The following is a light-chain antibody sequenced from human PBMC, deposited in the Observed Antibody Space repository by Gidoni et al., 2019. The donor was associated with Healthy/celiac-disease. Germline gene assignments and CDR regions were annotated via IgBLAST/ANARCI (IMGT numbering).Light chain of an antibody. CDR3: SSYAGSNNVV. Sequence: HSALPQPPSASGSPGQSVTISCTGTSSDVGGYNYFSWYQQHPGKAPKLMIYEVSKRPSGVPDCFSGSKSGNTASLTVSGLQAEDEADYYCSSYAGSNNVVFGGGTKLTVL. V-gene: IGLV2-8*01. CDR1: SSDVGGYNY. J-gene: IGLJ2*01. CDR2: EVS.